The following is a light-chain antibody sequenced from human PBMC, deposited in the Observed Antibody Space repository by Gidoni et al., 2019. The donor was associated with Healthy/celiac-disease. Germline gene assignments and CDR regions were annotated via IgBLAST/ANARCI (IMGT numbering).Light chain of an antibody. Sequence: DIQLTQSPSFLSASVGDRVTITCRASQGISSYLAWYQQKPGKAPKLLIYAASTLQSGVPSRFSSSGSGTEITLKISSLQPEDFATYYCHAGSFGEGTKVEIK. CDR3: HAGS. CDR1: QGISSY. CDR2: AAS. J-gene: IGKJ1*01. V-gene: IGKV1-9*01.